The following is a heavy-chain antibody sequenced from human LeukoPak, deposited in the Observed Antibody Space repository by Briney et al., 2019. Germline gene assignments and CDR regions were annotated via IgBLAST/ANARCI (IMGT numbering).Heavy chain of an antibody. J-gene: IGHJ4*02. CDR2: IYYSGST. D-gene: IGHD3-10*01. CDR1: GGSVSNGNYY. CDR3: ARSQNYYGSGAY. Sequence: SETLSLTCTVSGGSVSNGNYYWSWLRQPPGKALEWIGYIYYSGSTYYNPSLEGRVTISVDTSKNQFSVKLSSVTTADTAVYYCARSQNYYGSGAYWSQGTLVTVSS. V-gene: IGHV4-61*01.